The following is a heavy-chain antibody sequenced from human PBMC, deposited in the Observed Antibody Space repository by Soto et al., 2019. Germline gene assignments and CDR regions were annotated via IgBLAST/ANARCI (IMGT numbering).Heavy chain of an antibody. CDR1: GFTFSSYA. D-gene: IGHD1-7*01. CDR3: AKGVTGTSGTGNGLDV. Sequence: GGSLRLSCVASGFTFSSYAMHWVRQAPDKGLEWVAVISYDGTNTYYIDSVQGRFTLSRDNSKNTLYLQMNSLRAEDTSVYYCAKGVTGTSGTGNGLDVWGQGTTVTVSS. CDR2: ISYDGTNT. J-gene: IGHJ6*02. V-gene: IGHV3-30*18.